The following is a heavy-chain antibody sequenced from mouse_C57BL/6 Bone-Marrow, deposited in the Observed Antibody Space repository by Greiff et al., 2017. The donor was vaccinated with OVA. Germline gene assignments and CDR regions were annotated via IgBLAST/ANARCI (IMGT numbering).Heavy chain of an antibody. V-gene: IGHV1-82*01. CDR3: AISDYYYGSSYWYFDV. CDR1: GYAFSSSW. CDR2: IYPGDGDT. D-gene: IGHD1-1*01. Sequence: QVQLKESGPELVKPGASVKISCKASGYAFSSSWMNWVKQRPGKGLEWIGRIYPGDGDTNYNGKFKGKATLTADKSSSTAYMQLSSLTSEDSAVYFCAISDYYYGSSYWYFDVWGTGTTVTVSS. J-gene: IGHJ1*03.